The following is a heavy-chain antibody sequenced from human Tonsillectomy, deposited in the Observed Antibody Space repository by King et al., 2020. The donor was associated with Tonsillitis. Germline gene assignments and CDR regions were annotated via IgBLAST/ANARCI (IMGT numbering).Heavy chain of an antibody. Sequence: VQLVESGGGVVQPGGSLRLSCAASVFTFSNYGMHWVPQAPGKGREWVAFIRYDGDNKYYADSVKGRFTISRDNFKNTLYLQMNSLRADDAAVYFCAKALHQYSNSVSFTDNWGQGTLVTVSS. D-gene: IGHD4-11*01. J-gene: IGHJ4*02. CDR3: AKALHQYSNSVSFTDN. V-gene: IGHV3-30*02. CDR1: VFTFSNYG. CDR2: IRYDGDNK.